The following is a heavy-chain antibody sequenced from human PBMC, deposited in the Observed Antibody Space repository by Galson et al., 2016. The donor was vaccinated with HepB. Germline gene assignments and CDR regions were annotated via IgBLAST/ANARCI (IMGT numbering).Heavy chain of an antibody. J-gene: IGHJ6*02. CDR2: INPSGGGT. Sequence: SVKVSCKASGYTFTRYYIHWVRQAPGQGLEWMGIINPSGGGTTEAQKFQGRVTMTRDPSTSTAYMELSSLRSEDTAVYYCARVRDGYNHYYYYGMDVWGQGSTVTVSS. CDR1: GYTFTRYY. CDR3: ARVRDGYNHYYYYGMDV. V-gene: IGHV1-46*01. D-gene: IGHD5-24*01.